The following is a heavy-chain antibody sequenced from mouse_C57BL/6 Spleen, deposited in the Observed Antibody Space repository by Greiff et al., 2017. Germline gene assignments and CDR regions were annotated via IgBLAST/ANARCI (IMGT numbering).Heavy chain of an antibody. CDR1: GYTFTDYE. Sequence: QVQLQQSGAELVRPGASVTLSCKASGYTFTDYEMHWVKQTPVHGLEWIGAIDPDTGGTAYNQKFKGKAILTADKSSSTAYMELRSLTSEDSAFYYSTRHYDLDYWGQGTTLTVSS. CDR3: TRHYDLDY. CDR2: IDPDTGGT. J-gene: IGHJ2*01. D-gene: IGHD2-4*01. V-gene: IGHV1-15*01.